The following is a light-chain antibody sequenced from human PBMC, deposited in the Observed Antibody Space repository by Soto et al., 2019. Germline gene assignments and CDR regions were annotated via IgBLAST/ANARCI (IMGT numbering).Light chain of an antibody. Sequence: QSALTQPASVSGSPGQSITISCTGTSSDVGGYNYVSWYQQPPGKAPKLIIFDVTARPSGVSNRFSGSKSGNTASLTISGLQAEDEADYYCSSYTSSRTYVFGPGTKVTVL. J-gene: IGLJ1*01. CDR1: SSDVGGYNY. V-gene: IGLV2-14*01. CDR3: SSYTSSRTYV. CDR2: DVT.